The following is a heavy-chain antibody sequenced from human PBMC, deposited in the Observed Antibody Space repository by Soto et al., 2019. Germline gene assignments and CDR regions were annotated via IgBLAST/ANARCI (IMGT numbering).Heavy chain of an antibody. CDR3: ARLRGIVGATSRYYYYCGMDV. J-gene: IGHJ6*02. V-gene: IGHV4-39*01. Sequence: PSGTLSLTCTVSGGSISSCIDDGGLIRQPPGKGLEWIGSIYYSGSTYYNPSLKSRVTISVDTSKNQLSLKLSSVTDADTAVYYCARLRGIVGATSRYYYYCGMDVWGQGTTVTVSS. CDR2: IYYSGST. CDR1: GGSISSCIDD. D-gene: IGHD1-26*01.